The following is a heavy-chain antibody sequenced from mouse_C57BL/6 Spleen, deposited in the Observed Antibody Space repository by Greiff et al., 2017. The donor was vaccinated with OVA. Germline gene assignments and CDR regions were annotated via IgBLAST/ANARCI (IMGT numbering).Heavy chain of an antibody. CDR3: ARDVGGEKAMDY. CDR2: INPNNGGT. J-gene: IGHJ4*01. CDR1: GYTFTDYY. Sequence: EVQLQQSGPELVKPGASVKISCKASGYTFTDYYMNWVKQSHGKSLEWIGDINPNNGGTSYNQKFKGKATLTVDKSSSTAYMELRSLTSEDSAVYYCARDVGGEKAMDYWGQGTSVTVSS. V-gene: IGHV1-26*01.